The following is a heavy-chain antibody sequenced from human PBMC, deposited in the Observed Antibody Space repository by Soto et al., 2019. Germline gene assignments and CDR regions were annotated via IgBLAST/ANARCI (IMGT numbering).Heavy chain of an antibody. CDR3: ARETGLRSSGWSYYFDF. V-gene: IGHV3-48*02. D-gene: IGHD6-19*01. J-gene: IGHJ4*02. CDR2: ISGSGGTI. CDR1: GFTLSSYS. Sequence: VPLVESGGGLVQPGGSLRLSCAASGFTLSSYSMHWVRQAPGKGLEWVSYISGSGGTIYYADSVKGRFTISRDNAKNSLSVQMNSLRDEDTAVYFCARETGLRSSGWSYYFDFWGQGTLVTVSS.